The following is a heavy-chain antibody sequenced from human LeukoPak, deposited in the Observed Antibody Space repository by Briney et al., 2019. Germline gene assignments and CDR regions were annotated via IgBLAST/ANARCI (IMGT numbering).Heavy chain of an antibody. CDR2: IYYSGST. J-gene: IGHJ1*01. V-gene: IGHV4-59*01. CDR3: ARDYPPLGYCGGGSCYEYFQH. Sequence: KTSETLSLTCTVSGGSISSYYWSWIRQPPGKGLEWIGYIYYSGSTNYNPSLKSRVTISVDTSKNQFSLKLSSVTAADTAVYYCARDYPPLGYCGGGSCYEYFQHWGQGTLVIVSS. D-gene: IGHD2-15*01. CDR1: GGSISSYY.